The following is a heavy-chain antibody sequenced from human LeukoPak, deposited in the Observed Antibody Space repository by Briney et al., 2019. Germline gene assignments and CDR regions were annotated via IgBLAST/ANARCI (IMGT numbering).Heavy chain of an antibody. V-gene: IGHV3-74*01. D-gene: IGHD3-22*01. CDR2: INSDGSST. CDR1: GFTFSSYW. J-gene: IGHJ4*02. Sequence: TGRSLRLFCAASGFTFSSYWMHWVRKAPGKGLGRVSRINSDGSSTSYADSVKGRFTISRDNAKNTLYLQMNSLRAEDTAVYYCSRINYYDSLDYWGPGTLVTVSS. CDR3: SRINYYDSLDY.